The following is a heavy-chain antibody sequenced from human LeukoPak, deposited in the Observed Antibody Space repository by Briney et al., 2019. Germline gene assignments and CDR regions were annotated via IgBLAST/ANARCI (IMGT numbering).Heavy chain of an antibody. D-gene: IGHD2-8*01. CDR3: ARDRGYCTNAVCPADY. CDR1: GYTFTGYY. V-gene: IGHV1-18*04. CDR2: ISTYNGNT. Sequence: GASVKVSCKASGYTFTGYYMHWVRQAPGQGLEWMGWISTYNGNTNFAQKLQGRVTMTTDTSTSTAYMELRSLRSDDTAVYYCARDRGYCTNAVCPADYWGQGTLVTVSS. J-gene: IGHJ4*02.